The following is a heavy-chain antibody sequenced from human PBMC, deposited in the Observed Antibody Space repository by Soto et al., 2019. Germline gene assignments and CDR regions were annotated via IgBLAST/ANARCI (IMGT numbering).Heavy chain of an antibody. J-gene: IGHJ6*03. V-gene: IGHV4-34*01. Sequence: QVQLQQWGAGLLKPSETLSLTGAVYGGSFSGYYWSWFRQPPGKGLDWIGEINHSGSTNYNPSLKSRVTISVDTSKNQFSLKLSSVTAADTAVYYCARGVIVVVPAAMRRSYYMDVWGKGTTVTVSS. CDR1: GGSFSGYY. D-gene: IGHD2-2*01. CDR3: ARGVIVVVPAAMRRSYYMDV. CDR2: INHSGST.